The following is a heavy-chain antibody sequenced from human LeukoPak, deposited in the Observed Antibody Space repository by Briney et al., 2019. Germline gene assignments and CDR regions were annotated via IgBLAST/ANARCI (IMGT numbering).Heavy chain of an antibody. Sequence: PSETLSLTCTVSGGSISSSSYYWGWIRQPPGKGLEWIGSIYYSGSTYYNPSLKSRVTISVDTSKNQFSLKLSSVTAADTAVYYCARPIRDYGDYFDAFDIWGQGTMVTVSS. J-gene: IGHJ3*02. CDR2: IYYSGST. V-gene: IGHV4-39*01. CDR3: ARPIRDYGDYFDAFDI. CDR1: GGSISSSSYY. D-gene: IGHD4-17*01.